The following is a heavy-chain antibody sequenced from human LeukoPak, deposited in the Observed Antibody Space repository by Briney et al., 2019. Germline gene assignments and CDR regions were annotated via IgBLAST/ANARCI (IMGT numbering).Heavy chain of an antibody. D-gene: IGHD4-17*01. CDR3: ARDYADYVGYFFFDY. CDR1: GFTFNKYA. V-gene: IGHV3-23*01. Sequence: GGCLRLSCAAPGFTFNKYAMNWVRQAPGKGLEWGSSISGGGETTYYADSAKGRFTISRGNSKNTLYLQMNSLRAEDTAVYYCARDYADYVGYFFFDYWGQGTLVTVSS. J-gene: IGHJ4*02. CDR2: ISGGGETT.